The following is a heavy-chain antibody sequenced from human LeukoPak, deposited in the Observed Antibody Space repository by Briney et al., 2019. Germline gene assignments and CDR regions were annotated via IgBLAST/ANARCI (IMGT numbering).Heavy chain of an antibody. CDR3: AKSRGIHDGFDI. Sequence: GGSLRLSCVASGFSDYTYAMNWVRQAPGKGLEWVSSISGSGATTYFADSVKGRFTLSRDTAKDTLYLQMNSLRVEGTAVYYCAKSRGIHDGFDIWGQGTMVTVSS. V-gene: IGHV3-23*01. D-gene: IGHD5-18*01. CDR1: GFSDYTYA. J-gene: IGHJ3*02. CDR2: ISGSGATT.